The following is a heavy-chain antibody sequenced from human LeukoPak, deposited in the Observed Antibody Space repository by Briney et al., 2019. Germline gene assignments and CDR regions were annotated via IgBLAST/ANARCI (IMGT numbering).Heavy chain of an antibody. CDR1: GFTFSDHY. V-gene: IGHV3-30*18. J-gene: IGHJ4*02. CDR2: ISYDGSNK. CDR3: AKEKDRYSSSWSHFDY. D-gene: IGHD6-13*01. Sequence: PGGSLRLSCAVSGFTFSDHYMSWIRQAPGKGLEWVAVISYDGSNKNYADSVKGRFTISRDNSKNTLYLQMNSLRAEDTAVYYCAKEKDRYSSSWSHFDYWGQGTLVTVSS.